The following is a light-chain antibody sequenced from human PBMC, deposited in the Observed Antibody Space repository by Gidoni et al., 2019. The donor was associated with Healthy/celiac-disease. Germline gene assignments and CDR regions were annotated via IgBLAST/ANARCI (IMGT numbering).Light chain of an antibody. CDR1: QSVSSN. CDR2: GAS. J-gene: IGKJ2*01. V-gene: IGKV3-15*01. Sequence: EIVMTQSPATLYVSPGERATLTCRASQSVSSNLAWYQQKPGQAPGLLIYGASTRATGIPARFSGSGSGTEFTLTISSLQSEDFAVYYCQQYNNWPPNTFGQGTKLEIK. CDR3: QQYNNWPPNT.